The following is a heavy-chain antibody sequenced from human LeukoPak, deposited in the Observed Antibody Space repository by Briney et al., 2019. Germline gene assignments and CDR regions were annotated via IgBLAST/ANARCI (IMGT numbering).Heavy chain of an antibody. CDR1: GYTFTSYY. CDR3: ARDSTGNFDY. V-gene: IGHV1-46*01. CDR2: INPSGGST. D-gene: IGHD3-9*01. J-gene: IGHJ4*02. Sequence: ASVKVSCKASGYTFTSYYMHWVRQAPGQGLEWMGIINPSGGSTSYAQKFQGRVTMTRDMSTSTVYMELSSLRSDDTAVYYCARDSTGNFDYWGQGTLVTVSS.